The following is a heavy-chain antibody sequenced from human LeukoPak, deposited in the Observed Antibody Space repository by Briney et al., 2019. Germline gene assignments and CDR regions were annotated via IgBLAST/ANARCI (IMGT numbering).Heavy chain of an antibody. CDR2: ISSSSSYI. CDR1: GFTFSSYS. CDR3: ARDFGSGAHGRWYFDL. Sequence: GGSLRLSCAASGFTFSSYSMNWVRQAPGKVLEWVSSISSSSSYIYYADSVKDRFTISRDNAKNSLYLQMNSLRAEDTAMYYCARDFGSGAHGRWYFDLWGRDTLVTVSS. V-gene: IGHV3-21*01. D-gene: IGHD3-10*01. J-gene: IGHJ2*01.